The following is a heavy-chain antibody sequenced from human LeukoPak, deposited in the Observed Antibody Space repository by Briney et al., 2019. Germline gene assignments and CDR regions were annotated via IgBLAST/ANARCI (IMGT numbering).Heavy chain of an antibody. V-gene: IGHV3-30*04. D-gene: IGHD2-2*01. CDR2: ISYDGSNK. J-gene: IGHJ4*02. CDR3: ARSPRVAGSRYYFDY. CDR1: GFTFSSYA. Sequence: PGRSLRLSCAASGFTFSSYAMHWVRQAPGKGLKWVAVISYDGSNKYYADSVKGRFTISRDNSKNTLYLQMNSLRAEDTAVYYCARSPRVAGSRYYFDYWGQGTLVTVSS.